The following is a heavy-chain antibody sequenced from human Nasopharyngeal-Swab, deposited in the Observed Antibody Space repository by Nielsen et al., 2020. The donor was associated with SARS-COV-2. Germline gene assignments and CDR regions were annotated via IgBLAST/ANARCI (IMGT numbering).Heavy chain of an antibody. CDR1: GYSISSGYY. J-gene: IGHJ4*02. CDR2: IYHSGST. D-gene: IGHD4-11*01. CDR3: ARDNHDYN. V-gene: IGHV4-38-2*02. Sequence: SETLSLTCTVSGYSISSGYYWGWIRQPPGKGLEWIGSIYHSGSTYYNPSLKSRVTISVDTSKNQFSLKLSSVTAADTAVYYCARDNHDYNWSQGTLVTVSS.